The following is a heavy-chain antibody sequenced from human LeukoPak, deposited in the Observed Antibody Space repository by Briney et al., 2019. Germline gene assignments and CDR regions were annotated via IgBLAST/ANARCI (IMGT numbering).Heavy chain of an antibody. CDR2: ISSSSSYI. V-gene: IGHV3-21*01. CDR1: GFTFSSYN. J-gene: IGHJ4*02. CDR3: AREGSTYPFDY. D-gene: IGHD2-15*01. Sequence: PGGSLRLSCAASGFTFSSYNMNWVRQAPGKGLEWVSSISSSSSYIYYADSVKGRFTISRDNAKNSLYLQMNSLRAEDTAVYYCAREGSTYPFDYWGQGTLVTASS.